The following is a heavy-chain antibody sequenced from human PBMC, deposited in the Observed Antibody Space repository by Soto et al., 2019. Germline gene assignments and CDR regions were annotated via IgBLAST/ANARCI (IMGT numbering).Heavy chain of an antibody. CDR3: VRTIVGATKGGWCDP. Sequence: EVKLSESGGGLVQPGGSLRLSCTAYGFTFSSYTMSWVRQAPGQGLEWVSSFSGRDATTYYADSVKGRFTISRDNSKNTLYLQMNSLRAEDTALYFCVRTIVGATKGGWCDPWGQGALVTVSA. D-gene: IGHD1-26*01. V-gene: IGHV3-23*01. J-gene: IGHJ5*02. CDR2: FSGRDATT. CDR1: GFTFSSYT.